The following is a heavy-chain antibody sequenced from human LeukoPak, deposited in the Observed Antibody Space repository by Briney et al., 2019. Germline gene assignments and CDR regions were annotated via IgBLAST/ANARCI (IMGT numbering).Heavy chain of an antibody. V-gene: IGHV4-34*01. CDR3: ARGLPMGRGYLGS. J-gene: IGHJ5*02. CDR1: GGSFSGYY. Sequence: PSETLSLTCAVYGGSFSGYYWSWIRQPPGKGLEWIGEINHSGSTNYNPSLKSRVTISVDTSKNQFSLKLSSVTAADTAVYYCARGLPMGRGYLGSWGQGTLVTVSS. CDR2: INHSGST. D-gene: IGHD3-22*01.